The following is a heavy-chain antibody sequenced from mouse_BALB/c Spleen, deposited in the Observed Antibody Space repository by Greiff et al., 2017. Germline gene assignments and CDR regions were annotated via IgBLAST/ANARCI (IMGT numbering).Heavy chain of an antibody. CDR3: AKNPGYGSSRGYAIDY. D-gene: IGHD1-1*01. Sequence: QVQLQQSGPSLVQPSQSLSITCTVSGFSLTSYGVHWVRQSPGKGLEWLGVIWRGGSTDYNAAFMSRLSITKDNSKSQVFFKMNSLQADDTAIYYCAKNPGYGSSRGYAIDYWGQGTSVTVSS. CDR1: GFSLTSYG. CDR2: IWRGGST. J-gene: IGHJ4*01. V-gene: IGHV2-5-1*01.